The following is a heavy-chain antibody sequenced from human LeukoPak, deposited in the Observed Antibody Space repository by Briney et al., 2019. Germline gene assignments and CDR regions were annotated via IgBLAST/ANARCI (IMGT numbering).Heavy chain of an antibody. D-gene: IGHD5-24*01. CDR3: ARAEMATILFDY. CDR1: GGTISSYY. CDR2: IYYSGST. J-gene: IGHJ4*02. Sequence: PSETLSLTCTVSGGTISSYYWSWIRQPPGKGLEWIGYIYYSGSTNYNPSLKSRVTISVDTSKNQFSLKLSSVTAADTAVYYCARAEMATILFDYWGQGTLVTVSS. V-gene: IGHV4-59*08.